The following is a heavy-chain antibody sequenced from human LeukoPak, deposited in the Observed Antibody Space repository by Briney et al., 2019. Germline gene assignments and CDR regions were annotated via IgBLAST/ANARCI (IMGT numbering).Heavy chain of an antibody. V-gene: IGHV3-48*02. Sequence: GGSLRLSCSASGFTFSSYAMHWVRQAPGKGLEWISYISGSSNTIYHADSVRGRFTTSRDNAKNSLFLQMNSLRDEDTAVYFCARERRYCSGNACYENWFDPWGQGTLVTVSS. CDR2: ISGSSNTI. CDR1: GFTFSSYA. CDR3: ARERRYCSGNACYENWFDP. J-gene: IGHJ5*02. D-gene: IGHD2-15*01.